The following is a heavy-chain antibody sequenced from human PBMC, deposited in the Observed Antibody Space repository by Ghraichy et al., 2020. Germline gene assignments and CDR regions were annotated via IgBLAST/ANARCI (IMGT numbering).Heavy chain of an antibody. D-gene: IGHD3-10*01. J-gene: IGHJ4*02. CDR3: ARDGGYGSGSYRFGY. CDR2: IYYTGST. V-gene: IGHV4-31*03. Sequence: TLSLTCTVSGVSISSGNYYWSWIRQHPGKGLEWIGYIYYTGSTNYNPSLKSRLTISVDTSKNQFSLHLSSVTAADTAVYYCARDGGYGSGSYRFGYWGQGTLVTVSS. CDR1: GVSISSGNYY.